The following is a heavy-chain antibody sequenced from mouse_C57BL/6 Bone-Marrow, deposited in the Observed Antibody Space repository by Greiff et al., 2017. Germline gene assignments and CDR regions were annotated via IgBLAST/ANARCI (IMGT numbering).Heavy chain of an antibody. Sequence: QVQLQQPGAELVKPGASVKLSCKASGYTFTSYWMHWVKQRPGQGLEWIGMIHPNSGSTNYNEKFKSKATLTVDKSSSTAYMQLSSLTSEDSAVYYCATTTVVEAMDYWGQGTSVTVSS. CDR2: IHPNSGST. J-gene: IGHJ4*01. D-gene: IGHD1-1*01. CDR3: ATTTVVEAMDY. CDR1: GYTFTSYW. V-gene: IGHV1-64*01.